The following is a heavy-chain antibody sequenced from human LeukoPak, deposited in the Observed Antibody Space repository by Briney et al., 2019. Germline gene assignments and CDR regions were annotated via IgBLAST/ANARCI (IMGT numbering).Heavy chain of an antibody. V-gene: IGHV4-61*02. CDR3: AKDLRGYEGFDY. Sequence: PSQTLSLTCTVSGGSISSGSYYWSWIRQPAGKGLEWIGRIYTSGSTNYNPSLKSRVTISVDTSKNQFSLKLSSVTAADTAVYYCAKDLRGYEGFDYWGQGTLVTVSS. CDR2: IYTSGST. D-gene: IGHD5-12*01. J-gene: IGHJ4*02. CDR1: GGSISSGSYY.